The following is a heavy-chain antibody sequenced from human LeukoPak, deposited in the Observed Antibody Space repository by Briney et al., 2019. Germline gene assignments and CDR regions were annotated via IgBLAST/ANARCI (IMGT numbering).Heavy chain of an antibody. CDR3: ASSYFDNRGSGYFQH. D-gene: IGHD3-22*01. CDR2: IYSGGDT. V-gene: IGHV3-53*01. CDR1: GFTVSSNY. J-gene: IGHJ1*01. Sequence: PGGSLRLSCAASGFTVSSNYMMGWVRQAPGKGLEWVSGIYSGGDTYYGDSVKGRFTISRDNSNNTLYLQMNTLRPEDTAVYYCASSYFDNRGSGYFQHWGQGTLVTVSS.